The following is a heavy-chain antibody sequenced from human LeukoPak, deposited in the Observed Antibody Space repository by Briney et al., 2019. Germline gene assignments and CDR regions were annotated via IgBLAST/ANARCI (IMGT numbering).Heavy chain of an antibody. CDR2: IYDSGST. D-gene: IGHD5-12*01. J-gene: IGHJ4*02. CDR1: GGSISSHY. Sequence: PSETLSLTFTVSGGSISSHYWSWIRQPPGKGLEWIGYIYDSGSTKYNPSLKSRVTISMDTSKNQFSLKLSSVAAADTAVYYCASSGTGWDYLNYWGQGTLVTVSS. CDR3: ASSGTGWDYLNY. V-gene: IGHV4-59*08.